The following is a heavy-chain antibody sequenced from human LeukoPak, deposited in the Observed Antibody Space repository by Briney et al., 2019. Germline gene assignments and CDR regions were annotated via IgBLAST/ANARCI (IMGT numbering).Heavy chain of an antibody. D-gene: IGHD2-15*01. Sequence: SETLSFTCAVYGGSFSGYYWSWIRQPPGKGLEWIGEINHSGSTNYNPSLKSRVTISVDTSKNQFSLKLSSVTAADTAVYYCARGPYCSGGSCYEDDAFDIWGQGTMVTVSS. J-gene: IGHJ3*02. V-gene: IGHV4-34*01. CDR2: INHSGST. CDR1: GGSFSGYY. CDR3: ARGPYCSGGSCYEDDAFDI.